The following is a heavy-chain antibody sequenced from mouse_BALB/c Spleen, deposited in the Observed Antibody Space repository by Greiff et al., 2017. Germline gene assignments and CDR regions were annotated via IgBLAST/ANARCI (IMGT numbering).Heavy chain of an antibody. Sequence: QVQLQQPGAELVKPGASVKLSCKASGYTFTSYWMHWVKQRPGQGLEWIGEIKPSNGRTNYNEKFKRKTTLTVDRDTTTAYMQLSSMTSEDSAVYYCARDYYGSSPWLAYWGQGTLVTVSA. D-gene: IGHD1-1*01. CDR1: GYTFTSYW. J-gene: IGHJ3*01. CDR3: ARDYYGSSPWLAY. CDR2: IKPSNGRT. V-gene: IGHV1S81*02.